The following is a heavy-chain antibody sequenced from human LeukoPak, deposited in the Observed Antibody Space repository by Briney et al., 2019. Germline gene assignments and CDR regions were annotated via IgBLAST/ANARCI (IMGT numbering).Heavy chain of an antibody. J-gene: IGHJ5*02. CDR1: GFTFSTYG. CDR3: ARDLGYYYDSSGPNWFDP. CDR2: IWYDGSIK. Sequence: GGSLRLSCSASGFTFSTYGMHWVRQAPGKGLEWVAVIWYDGSIKYYADSVKGRVTVSRDNSKSTVYLQMNSLRAEDTAVYYCARDLGYYYDSSGPNWFDPWGQGTLVTVSS. D-gene: IGHD3-22*01. V-gene: IGHV3-33*01.